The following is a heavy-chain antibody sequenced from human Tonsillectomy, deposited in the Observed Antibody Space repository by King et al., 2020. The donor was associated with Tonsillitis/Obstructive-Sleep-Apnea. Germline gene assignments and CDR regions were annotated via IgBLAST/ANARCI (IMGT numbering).Heavy chain of an antibody. Sequence: VQLVESGGGLVKPGGSLRLSCAASAFTFSDYYMSWIRQAPGKGLEWVSYISSSSSYTNYADSVKGRFTIYRDNAKNSLYLQMNSLRAEDTAVYYCARASYSRSSLGYYYYMDVWGKGTTVTVSS. D-gene: IGHD6-6*01. CDR2: ISSSSSYT. V-gene: IGHV3-11*05. J-gene: IGHJ6*03. CDR1: AFTFSDYY. CDR3: ARASYSRSSLGYYYYMDV.